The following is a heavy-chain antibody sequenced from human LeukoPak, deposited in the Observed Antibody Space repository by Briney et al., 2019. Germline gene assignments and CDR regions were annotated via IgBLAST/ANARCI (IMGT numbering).Heavy chain of an antibody. Sequence: PGGSLRLSCAASGFTFSSYAMNWVRQAPGKGLEWVSTVSSSGGSTYYADSVKGRFTISRDDSKNTLYLQMNSLRAEDTAVYYCARGVDYYDSSGTIDYWGQGTLVTVSS. D-gene: IGHD3-22*01. CDR3: ARGVDYYDSSGTIDY. J-gene: IGHJ4*02. V-gene: IGHV3-23*01. CDR1: GFTFSSYA. CDR2: VSSSGGST.